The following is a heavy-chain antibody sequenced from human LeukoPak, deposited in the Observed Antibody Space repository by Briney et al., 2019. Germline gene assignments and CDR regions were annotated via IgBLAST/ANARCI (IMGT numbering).Heavy chain of an antibody. D-gene: IGHD3-16*01. J-gene: IGHJ4*02. V-gene: IGHV3-48*04. Sequence: HSGGSLRLACAASGFTLSSYSMNWVRQAPGKGLEWISFIDSSSRIIFYAESVKGRFTISRNNAKNSLFLQINNLRAEDTAVYYCARRVPNQVITDYFDYWGQGALVTVSS. CDR3: ARRVPNQVITDYFDY. CDR1: GFTLSSYS. CDR2: IDSSSRII.